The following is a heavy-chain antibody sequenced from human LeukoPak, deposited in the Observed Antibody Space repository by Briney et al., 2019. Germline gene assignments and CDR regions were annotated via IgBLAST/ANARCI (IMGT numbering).Heavy chain of an antibody. CDR2: MSFDGTHI. CDR1: GFTFGSYA. CDR3: ARERDGYNPFDY. V-gene: IGHV3-30-3*01. Sequence: GGSLRLSCAASGFTFGSYAMHWVRQAPGKGLEWVAVMSFDGTHIYYADSVKGRFTISRDNSKNTLYLQMNSLRAEDTAVYYCARERDGYNPFDYWGQGTLVTVSS. D-gene: IGHD5-24*01. J-gene: IGHJ4*02.